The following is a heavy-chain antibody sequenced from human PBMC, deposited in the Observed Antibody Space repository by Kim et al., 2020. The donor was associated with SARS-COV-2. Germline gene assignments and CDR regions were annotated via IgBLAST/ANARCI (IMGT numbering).Heavy chain of an antibody. CDR1: GFTFSSYN. J-gene: IGHJ6*02. V-gene: IGHV3-48*02. CDR3: ARDEYYYDSSGSYYGMVV. CDR2: ISRSSNTI. D-gene: IGHD3-22*01. Sequence: GGSLRLSCAASGFTFSSYNMNWVRQAPGKGLEWVSYISRSSNTIYYADSVKGRFTISRDNAKNSLYLQMNSLRDEDTAVYYCARDEYYYDSSGSYYGMVVWGQGTTVTVSS.